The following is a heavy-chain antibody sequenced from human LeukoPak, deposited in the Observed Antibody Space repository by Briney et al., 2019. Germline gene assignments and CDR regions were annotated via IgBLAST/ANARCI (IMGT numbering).Heavy chain of an antibody. CDR3: ARVAEDCSGGSCYSIYYYYYYMDV. CDR1: GGTFSSYA. CDR2: IIPIFGTA. J-gene: IGHJ6*03. D-gene: IGHD2-15*01. Sequence: GASVKVSCKASGGTFSSYAISWVRQAPGQRLEWMGGIIPIFGTANYAQKFQGRVTITADESTSTAYMELSSLRSEDTAVYYCARVAEDCSGGSCYSIYYYYYYMDVWGKGTTVTVSS. V-gene: IGHV1-69*13.